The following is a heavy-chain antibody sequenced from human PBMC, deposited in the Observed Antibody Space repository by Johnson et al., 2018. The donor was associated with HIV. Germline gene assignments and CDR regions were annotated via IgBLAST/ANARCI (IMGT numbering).Heavy chain of an antibody. CDR1: GFTFSSYA. J-gene: IGHJ3*01. CDR3: AREQWLEIPSDAFDV. D-gene: IGHD6-19*01. V-gene: IGHV3-30*04. Sequence: QVQLVESGGGVVRPGRSLRLSCAASGFTFSSYALHWVRQAPGKGLEWVAVISYDGTHKYYADSVKGRFTISRDNSKNKVYLQMNSLRAEDTAVYYCAREQWLEIPSDAFDVWGLGTMVTVSS. CDR2: ISYDGTHK.